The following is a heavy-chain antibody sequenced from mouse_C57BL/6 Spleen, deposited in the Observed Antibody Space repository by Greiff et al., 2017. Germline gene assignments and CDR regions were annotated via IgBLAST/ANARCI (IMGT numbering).Heavy chain of an antibody. CDR1: GYTFTSYW. Sequence: QVQLQQPGAELVRPGSSVKLSCKASGYTFTSYWMHWVKQRPIQGLEWIGNIDPSDRETHYNQKFKDKATLTVDKSSSTAYMQLSSLTSEDSAVYYGARYRYGSTYYYGMDYWGQGTSVTVSS. V-gene: IGHV1-52*01. CDR2: IDPSDRET. D-gene: IGHD1-1*01. CDR3: ARYRYGSTYYYGMDY. J-gene: IGHJ4*01.